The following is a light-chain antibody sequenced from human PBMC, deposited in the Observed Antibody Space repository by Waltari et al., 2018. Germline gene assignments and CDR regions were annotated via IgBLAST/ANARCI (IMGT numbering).Light chain of an antibody. J-gene: IGKJ1*01. Sequence: DIQMAQSPASLSASVGDRVTITCRASEGVSNSLAWYQHKPGKAPKLLLYGASRLQNGVPSRFSGTISRTDYILTISSVQPDDFATYYCYQYHAAPYIFGQGTKVEIK. CDR3: YQYHAAPYI. CDR2: GAS. V-gene: IGKV1-NL1*01. CDR1: EGVSNS.